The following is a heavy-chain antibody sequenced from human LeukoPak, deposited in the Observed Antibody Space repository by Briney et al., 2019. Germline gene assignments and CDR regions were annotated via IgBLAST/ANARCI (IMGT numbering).Heavy chain of an antibody. D-gene: IGHD5-24*01. V-gene: IGHV1-69*13. J-gene: IGHJ4*02. CDR3: ARVGDRDGYRPNYFDY. Sequence: GASVKVSCKASGGTFSSYAISWVRQAPGQGLEWKGGIIPIFGTANYAQKFQGRVTITADESTSTAYMELSSLRSEDTAVYYCARVGDRDGYRPNYFDYWGQGTLVTVSS. CDR1: GGTFSSYA. CDR2: IIPIFGTA.